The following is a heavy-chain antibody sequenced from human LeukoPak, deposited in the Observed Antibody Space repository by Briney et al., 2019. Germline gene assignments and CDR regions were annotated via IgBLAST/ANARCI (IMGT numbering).Heavy chain of an antibody. D-gene: IGHD3-10*02. CDR2: ISSSGTTI. CDR3: AELGITMIGGV. V-gene: IGHV3-48*03. CDR1: GFTCSSYE. J-gene: IGHJ6*04. Sequence: GGSLRLFCAASGFTCSSYEMNWVRQDPGKGLEWVSYISSSGTTIYYADSVKGRFTISRDNAKNSLYLQMNSLRAEDTAVYYCAELGITMIGGVWGKGTTVTISS.